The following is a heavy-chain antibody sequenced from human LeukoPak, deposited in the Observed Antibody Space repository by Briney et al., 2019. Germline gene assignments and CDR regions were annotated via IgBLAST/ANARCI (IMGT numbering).Heavy chain of an antibody. J-gene: IGHJ4*02. CDR1: GGSISSYY. V-gene: IGHV4-59*08. Sequence: PSETLSLTCTVSGGSISSYYWSWIRQPPVKGLEWIAYISDIGGINYNPSLKSRVTISLDTSKNQFSLKLSSVTAADTAVYYCAGHHTRNTVDFWGQGTLVTVSS. CDR2: ISDIGGI. CDR3: AGHHTRNTVDF. D-gene: IGHD2/OR15-2a*01.